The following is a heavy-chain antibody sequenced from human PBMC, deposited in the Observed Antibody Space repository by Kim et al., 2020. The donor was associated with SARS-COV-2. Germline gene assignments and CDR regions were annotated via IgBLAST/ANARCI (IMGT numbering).Heavy chain of an antibody. CDR3: AREHGVCADGRCYSGMDV. V-gene: IGHV3-64*01. CDR1: GSTFNRHL. Sequence: GGSLRLSCIFSGSTFNRHLMHWVRQAPGKGLELVSVISSDGGTTDYANSVKGRFTISRDNSRNTLYLQMDSLRTDDTAVYYCAREHGVCADGRCYSGMDVWGRGTTVTVSS. J-gene: IGHJ6*02. D-gene: IGHD2-8*01. CDR2: ISSDGGTT.